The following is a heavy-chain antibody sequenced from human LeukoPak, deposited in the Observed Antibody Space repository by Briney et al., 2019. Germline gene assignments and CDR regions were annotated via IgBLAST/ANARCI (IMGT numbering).Heavy chain of an antibody. D-gene: IGHD3-10*01. Sequence: SGGSLRLSCAASGFTFSSYSTNWVRQAPGKGLEWVSSISSSSSYIYYADSVKGRFTISRDNAKNSLYLQMNSLRAEDTAVYYCARDRAKAFDIWGQGTMVTVSS. CDR3: ARDRAKAFDI. J-gene: IGHJ3*02. CDR2: ISSSSSYI. V-gene: IGHV3-21*01. CDR1: GFTFSSYS.